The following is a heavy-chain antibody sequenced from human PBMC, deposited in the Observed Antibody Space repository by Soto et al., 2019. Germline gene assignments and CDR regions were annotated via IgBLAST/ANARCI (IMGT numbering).Heavy chain of an antibody. D-gene: IGHD3-22*01. V-gene: IGHV1-18*01. CDR1: GYTFTSYG. J-gene: IGHJ6*02. Sequence: ASVKVSCKASGYTFTSYGISWVRQAPGQGLEWMGWISAYNGNTNYAQKLQGRVTMTTDTSTSTAYMGLRSLRSDDTAVYYCARVSQLYYYDSSGYWNHYYYYYGMDVWGQGTTVTVSS. CDR3: ARVSQLYYYDSSGYWNHYYYYYGMDV. CDR2: ISAYNGNT.